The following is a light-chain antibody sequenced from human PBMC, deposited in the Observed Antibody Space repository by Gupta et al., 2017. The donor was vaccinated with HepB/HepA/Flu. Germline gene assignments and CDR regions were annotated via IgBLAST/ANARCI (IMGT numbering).Light chain of an antibody. CDR2: GAS. V-gene: IGKV3-20*01. CDR3: QQYCSSFAT. Sequence: EIVLTQSPGTLSLSPGERVTLSCRASQSVSSSYLAWYQQKPGQAPRLLISGASTRATGIPDRFSGSGSGTDFTLTISRLEPEDFAVYYCQQYCSSFATFGQGTKVEIK. J-gene: IGKJ1*01. CDR1: QSVSSSY.